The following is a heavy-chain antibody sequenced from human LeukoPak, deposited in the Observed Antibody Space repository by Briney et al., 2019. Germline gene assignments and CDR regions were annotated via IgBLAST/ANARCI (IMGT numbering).Heavy chain of an antibody. CDR1: GFTFSSYW. CDR2: IKQDGSEK. J-gene: IGHJ5*02. D-gene: IGHD4-17*01. V-gene: IGHV3-7*01. CDR3: ASSVRNDYGDLYNWFDP. Sequence: GGSLRLSCAASGFTFSSYWMSWVRQAPGKGLEWVANIKQDGSEKYYVDSVKGRFTISRDNAKNSLYLQMNSLRAEDTAVYYCASSVRNDYGDLYNWFDPWGQGTLVTVSS.